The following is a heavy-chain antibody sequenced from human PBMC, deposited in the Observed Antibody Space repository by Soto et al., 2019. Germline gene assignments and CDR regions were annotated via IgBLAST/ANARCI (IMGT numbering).Heavy chain of an antibody. V-gene: IGHV3-30-3*01. J-gene: IGHJ4*02. D-gene: IGHD2-8*01. CDR1: GFTFSSYA. Sequence: GGSLRLSCAASGFTFSSYAIHWVRQAPGKGLEWVAVISYDGSNKYYADSVKGRFTISRDNSKNTLYVQMNSLRAEDTAVYYCARNGEDIDYWGQGTLVTVSS. CDR2: ISYDGSNK. CDR3: ARNGEDIDY.